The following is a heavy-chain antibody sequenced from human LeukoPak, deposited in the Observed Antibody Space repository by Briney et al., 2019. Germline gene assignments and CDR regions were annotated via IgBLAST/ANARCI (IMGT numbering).Heavy chain of an antibody. CDR1: GFTFSSYA. CDR2: ISGSGGNT. Sequence: GGSLRLSCAASGFTFSSYAMSWVRQAPGKGLEWVSGISGSGGNTYYADSVKGRFTISRDNSKNTLYLQMNSLRAEDTAVYYCAKVYSQLGAPYYYMDAWGKGTTVTVSS. D-gene: IGHD1-26*01. CDR3: AKVYSQLGAPYYYMDA. V-gene: IGHV3-23*01. J-gene: IGHJ6*03.